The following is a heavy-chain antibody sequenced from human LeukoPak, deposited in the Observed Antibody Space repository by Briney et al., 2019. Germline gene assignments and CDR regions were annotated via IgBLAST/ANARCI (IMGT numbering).Heavy chain of an antibody. D-gene: IGHD2-15*01. CDR2: IFGSGGSA. CDR1: GFTFGSYA. J-gene: IGHJ4*02. V-gene: IGHV3-23*01. CDR3: AKTTTGYSSGRYPAWPIDY. Sequence: GGSLRLSCAASGFTFGSYAMYWVRQAPGKGLERVSSIFGSGGSAHYADSVKGRFTISRDNTKNTVYQQMDSLRVEDTAIYYCAKTTTGYSSGRYPAWPIDYWGQGTLVTVSS.